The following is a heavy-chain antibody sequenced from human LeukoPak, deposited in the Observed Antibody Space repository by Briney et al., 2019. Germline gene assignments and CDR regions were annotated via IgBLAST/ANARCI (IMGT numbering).Heavy chain of an antibody. Sequence: ATVKVSCKASGYTFTGYYMHWVRQAPGQGLEWMGIINSSGGTTSYAQKFQGRVTMSRDTSTSTVYMELSSLRSEDTAVYYCARGGWYYFDYWGQGTLVTVSS. CDR3: ARGGWYYFDY. J-gene: IGHJ4*02. V-gene: IGHV1-46*01. CDR1: GYTFTGYY. CDR2: INSSGGTT. D-gene: IGHD6-19*01.